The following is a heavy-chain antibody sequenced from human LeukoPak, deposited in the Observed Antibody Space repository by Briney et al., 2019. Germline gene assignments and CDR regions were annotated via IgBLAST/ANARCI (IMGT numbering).Heavy chain of an antibody. V-gene: IGHV4-39*07. CDR3: ARDLGGDGYNPHFDY. D-gene: IGHD5-24*01. CDR1: GGSISSSSYY. CDR2: IYYSGST. J-gene: IGHJ4*02. Sequence: SETLSLTCTVSGGSISSSSYYWGWIRQPPGKGLEWIGSIYYSGSTYYNPSLKSRVTISVDTSKNQFSLKLSSVTAADTAVYYCARDLGGDGYNPHFDYWGQGTLVTVSS.